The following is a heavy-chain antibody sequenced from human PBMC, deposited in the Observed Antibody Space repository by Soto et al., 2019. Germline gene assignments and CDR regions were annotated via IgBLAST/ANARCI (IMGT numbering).Heavy chain of an antibody. J-gene: IGHJ4*02. V-gene: IGHV1-3*01. D-gene: IGHD6-13*01. Sequence: GASVKVSCKASGYTFTSYAMHWVRQAPGQRLEWMGWINAGNGNRKYSQKLQGRVTITRDTSASTAYMELSSLRSEDTAVYYCARDVSIAAALYDYWGQGTLVTVSS. CDR1: GYTFTSYA. CDR2: INAGNGNR. CDR3: ARDVSIAAALYDY.